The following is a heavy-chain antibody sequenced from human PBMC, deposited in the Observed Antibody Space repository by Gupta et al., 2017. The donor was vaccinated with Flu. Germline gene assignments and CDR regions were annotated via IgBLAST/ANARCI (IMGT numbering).Heavy chain of an antibody. CDR1: GFTFINTW. CDR3: TTAHYYDSSGYAFDS. D-gene: IGHD3-22*01. Sequence: EVQLVESGGGLVKPGGSLRLSCAASGFTFINTWMSWVRQAPGKGVGWVGHIKSEFDEGATDYPPHVKGRFTSSRGDSENTLYLQMNSLKAEDTAVYDCTTAHYYDSSGYAFDSWGQGTRVTVSS. V-gene: IGHV3-15*01. CDR2: IKSEFDEGAT. J-gene: IGHJ4*02.